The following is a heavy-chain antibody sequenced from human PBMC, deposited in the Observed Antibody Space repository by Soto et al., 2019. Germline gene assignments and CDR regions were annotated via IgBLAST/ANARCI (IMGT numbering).Heavy chain of an antibody. J-gene: IGHJ4*02. CDR1: GYTFTSYD. CDR3: ARFLGGTAGV. Sequence: GASVKVSCKASGYTFTSYDINWVRQATGQGLEWMGWMNPNSGNTGYAQKFQGRVTMTRSTSISTAYMELSSMRSENTAVYYCARFLGGTAGVWGQGTLVTSPQ. CDR2: MNPNSGNT. D-gene: IGHD6-25*01. V-gene: IGHV1-8*01.